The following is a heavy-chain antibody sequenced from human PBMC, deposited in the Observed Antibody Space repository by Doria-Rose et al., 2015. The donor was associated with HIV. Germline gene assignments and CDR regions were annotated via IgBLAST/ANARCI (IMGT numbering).Heavy chain of an antibody. Sequence: QVQLQESGPRLVRPSETLSLNCTVSGGSINTNNYYWAWIRQPPGKGLEWIGTIYFSGSTYYNASLKSRVTMSVDMSKKQSSLRLSSVTAADTAVYYCADLVGRGFKYLHHWGQGTLVTVSS. J-gene: IGHJ1*01. CDR1: GGSINTNNYY. CDR2: IYFSGST. D-gene: IGHD1-26*01. CDR3: ADLVGRGFKYLHH. V-gene: IGHV4-39*07.